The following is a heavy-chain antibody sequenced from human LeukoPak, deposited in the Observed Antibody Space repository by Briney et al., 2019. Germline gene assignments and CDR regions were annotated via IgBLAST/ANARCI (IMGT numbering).Heavy chain of an antibody. J-gene: IGHJ4*02. CDR3: ARHGVGSSWFGFDY. Sequence: GESLKISCKGSGYSFTSYWIGWVRQMPGKGLEWMGTIYPGDSDTRYSPSFQGRATISADRSISTAYLQWSSLKASDTAMYHCARHGVGSSWFGFDYWDQGTLVTVSS. D-gene: IGHD6-6*01. CDR2: IYPGDSDT. CDR1: GYSFTSYW. V-gene: IGHV5-51*01.